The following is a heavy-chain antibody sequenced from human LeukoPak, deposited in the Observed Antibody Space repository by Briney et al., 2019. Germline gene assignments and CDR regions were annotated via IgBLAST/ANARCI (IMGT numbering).Heavy chain of an antibody. CDR2: IKQDGSEK. J-gene: IGHJ4*02. V-gene: IGHV3-7*03. CDR1: GFTFSSYT. D-gene: IGHD3-22*01. CDR3: AREGSPYYDSSGYDY. Sequence: GGSLRLSCTASGFTFSSYTMSWVRQAPGKGLEWVANIKQDGSEKYYVDSVKGRFTISRDNAKNSLYLQMNSLRAEDTAVYYCAREGSPYYDSSGYDYWGQGTLVTVSS.